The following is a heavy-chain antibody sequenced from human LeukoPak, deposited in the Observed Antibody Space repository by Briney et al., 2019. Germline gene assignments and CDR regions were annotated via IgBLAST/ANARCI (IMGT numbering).Heavy chain of an antibody. D-gene: IGHD3-22*01. CDR2: INHSGST. J-gene: IGHJ4*02. V-gene: IGHV4-34*01. CDR1: GGSLSGYY. Sequence: SETLSLTCAVYGGSLSGYYWNWIRQPPGKGLEWIGEINHSGSTNYNPSLKSRVTISVDTSKNQFSLKLSSVTAADTAVYYCARGRSDYYDSSGYYYGSWGQGTLVTVSS. CDR3: ARGRSDYYDSSGYYYGS.